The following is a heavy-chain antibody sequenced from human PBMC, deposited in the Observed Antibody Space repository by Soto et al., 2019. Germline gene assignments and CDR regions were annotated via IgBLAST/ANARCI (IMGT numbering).Heavy chain of an antibody. V-gene: IGHV1-18*01. CDR2: ISAYNGNT. J-gene: IGHJ6*02. CDR1: GYTFTSYG. Sequence: GASVKVSCKASGYTFTSYGISWVRQAPGQGLEWMGWISAYNGNTNYAQKLQGRVTMTTDTSTSTAYMELRSLRSDDTAVYYCARVGDNWNYEGAEGMDVWGQGTTVTVSS. D-gene: IGHD1-7*01. CDR3: ARVGDNWNYEGAEGMDV.